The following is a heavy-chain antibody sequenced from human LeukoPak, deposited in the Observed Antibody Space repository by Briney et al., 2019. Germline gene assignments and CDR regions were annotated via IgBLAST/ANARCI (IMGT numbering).Heavy chain of an antibody. D-gene: IGHD2-15*01. J-gene: IGHJ4*02. Sequence: PGRSLRLSCAASGFTFSSYAIHWVRQAPGKGLEFVSAINRYGDSTYYANSVKGRFTISRDDSKNTVYLQMGSLRAEDMAVYYCARARRDCSGGSCYSYYFDFWGQGTLVTVSS. CDR2: INRYGDST. CDR3: ARARRDCSGGSCYSYYFDF. CDR1: GFTFSSYA. V-gene: IGHV3-64*01.